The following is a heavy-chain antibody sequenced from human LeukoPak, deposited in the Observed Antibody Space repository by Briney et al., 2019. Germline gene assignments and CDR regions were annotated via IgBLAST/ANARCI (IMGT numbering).Heavy chain of an antibody. CDR2: IYYSGST. CDR3: ARDVVAAAGSWDY. D-gene: IGHD6-13*01. Sequence: SETLSLTCTVSGGSISSSSYYWGWIRQPPGKGLEWIGSIYYSGSTYYNPSLKSRVTITVDTSKNQFSLKLSSVTAADTAVYYCARDVVAAAGSWDYWGQGTLVTVSS. J-gene: IGHJ4*02. V-gene: IGHV4-39*02. CDR1: GGSISSSSYY.